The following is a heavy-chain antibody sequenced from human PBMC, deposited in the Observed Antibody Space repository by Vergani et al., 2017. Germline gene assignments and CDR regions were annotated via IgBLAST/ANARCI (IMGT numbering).Heavy chain of an antibody. CDR1: GYTFTSYG. CDR2: ISAYNGNT. Sequence: QVQLVQSGAEVKKPGASVKVSCKASGYTFTSYGISWVRQAPGQGLEWMGWISAYNGNTNYAQKFQGRVTMTRDTSTSTVYMELSSLRSEDTAVYYCARDRGENIVATTTGAYYFDYWGQGTLVTVSS. D-gene: IGHD5-12*01. CDR3: ARDRGENIVATTTGAYYFDY. V-gene: IGHV1-18*01. J-gene: IGHJ4*02.